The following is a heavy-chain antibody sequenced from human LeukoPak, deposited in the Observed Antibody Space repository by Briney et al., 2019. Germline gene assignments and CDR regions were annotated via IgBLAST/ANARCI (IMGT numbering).Heavy chain of an antibody. Sequence: GGSLRLSCAASGFTFDDYAMHWVRQAPGKGLEWVSGISWNSGSIGYADSVKGRFTISRDNAKNSLYLQMNSLRAEDTAVYYCAKEENYGSGSYSLFDYWGQGTLVTVSS. J-gene: IGHJ4*02. CDR3: AKEENYGSGSYSLFDY. D-gene: IGHD3-10*01. V-gene: IGHV3-9*01. CDR2: ISWNSGSI. CDR1: GFTFDDYA.